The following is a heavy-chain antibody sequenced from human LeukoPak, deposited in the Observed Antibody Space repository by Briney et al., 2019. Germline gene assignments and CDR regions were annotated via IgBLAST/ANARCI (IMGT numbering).Heavy chain of an antibody. J-gene: IGHJ3*02. CDR2: MYYSGNT. V-gene: IGHV4-59*08. CDR1: GGSIRDYY. Sequence: TSETLSLTCTVSGGSIRDYYWSWIRQPPGKGLEWIGYMYYSGNTDYNPSLKSRVAIPLDMSKNQFSLRLTSVTAADTAVYYCARHGGLVRGFSDAFDIWGQGTMVTVSS. D-gene: IGHD3-10*01. CDR3: ARHGGLVRGFSDAFDI.